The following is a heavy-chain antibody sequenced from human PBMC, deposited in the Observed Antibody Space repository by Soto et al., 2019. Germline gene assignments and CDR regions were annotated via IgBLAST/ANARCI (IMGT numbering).Heavy chain of an antibody. J-gene: IGHJ6*02. V-gene: IGHV4-59*01. CDR3: ATGLFVPDNYFYYGVDV. Sequence: QVQLQESGPGLVKPSETLSLACTVSGGSFGNYYWSWIRHPPGKGMEWIGYIYYRGSSSYNPSLKSRATISIDTSTLQLALRLSSVTAADSAVYYCATGLFVPDNYFYYGVDVWGHGTAVTISS. CDR2: IYYRGSS. CDR1: GGSFGNYY. D-gene: IGHD2-21*01.